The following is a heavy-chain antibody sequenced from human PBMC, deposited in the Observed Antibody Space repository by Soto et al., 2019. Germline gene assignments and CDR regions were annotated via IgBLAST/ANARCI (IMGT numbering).Heavy chain of an antibody. CDR3: ARHPPPAVH. D-gene: IGHD2-2*01. CDR1: GYTFASYA. V-gene: IGHV1-18*01. CDR2: ISAYNGNT. J-gene: IGHJ4*02. Sequence: QVQLVQSGAEVKKPGPSVKVSCKASGYTFASYAISWMRQAPGQGLEWMGWISAYNGNTNYAQKLQGRVPMTTYTSPSQAHMERRSLQSDAPAVYHCARHPPPAVHWDQGTLVTFPS.